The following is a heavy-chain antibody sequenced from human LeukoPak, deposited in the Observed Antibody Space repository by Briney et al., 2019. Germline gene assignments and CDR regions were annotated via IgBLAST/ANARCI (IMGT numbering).Heavy chain of an antibody. J-gene: IGHJ4*02. CDR3: ATGAIVYDY. CDR2: LSPRDGET. V-gene: IGHV1-24*01. D-gene: IGHD3-9*01. CDR1: GSTLTTIS. Sequence: ASVKVSCTVSGSTLTTISIDWVRQTPGKGLEWMGSLSPRDGETIYAKKFQGRFKMTADTATDTAYMEMSSLESGDTALYCCATGAIVYDYWGQGTLVTVSS.